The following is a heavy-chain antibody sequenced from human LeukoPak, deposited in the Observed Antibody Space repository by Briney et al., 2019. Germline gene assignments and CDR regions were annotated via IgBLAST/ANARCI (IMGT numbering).Heavy chain of an antibody. CDR1: GYSFNTYW. D-gene: IGHD2-2*01. CDR3: ARRQGCSTSSCPPDS. J-gene: IGHJ4*02. V-gene: IGHV5-51*01. Sequence: RGESLKISCRGSGYSFNTYWIGWVRQMPGKGLEWMGIIYPGDSDTRYNPSFRGQVTMSADKSINTAYLQWSSLKASDTAMYFCARRQGCSTSSCPPDSWGQGTLVTVSS. CDR2: IYPGDSDT.